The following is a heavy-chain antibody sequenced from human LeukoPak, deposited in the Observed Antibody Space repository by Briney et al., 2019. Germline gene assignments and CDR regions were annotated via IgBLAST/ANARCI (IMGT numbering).Heavy chain of an antibody. D-gene: IGHD6-13*01. Sequence: SETLSLTCAVYGGSFSGYYWSWIRQPPGKGLEWIGYIYYSGSTNYNPSLKSRVTISVDTSKNQFSLKLSSVTAADTAVYYCARSRGYSSSWDQFDYWGQGTLVTVSS. CDR3: ARSRGYSSSWDQFDY. J-gene: IGHJ4*02. CDR2: IYYSGST. V-gene: IGHV4-59*01. CDR1: GGSFSGYY.